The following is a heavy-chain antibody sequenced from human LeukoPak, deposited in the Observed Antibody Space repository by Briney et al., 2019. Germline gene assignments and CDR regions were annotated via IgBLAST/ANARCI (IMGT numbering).Heavy chain of an antibody. CDR3: ARHLARKYDILTGYHDAFDI. D-gene: IGHD3-9*01. V-gene: IGHV5-10-1*01. CDR1: GYSFTSYW. J-gene: IGHJ3*02. CDR2: IDPSDSYT. Sequence: GESLKISCKGSGYSFTSYWISWVRQRPGKGLEWMGRIDPSDSYTNYSPSFQGHVTISADKSISTAYLQWSSLKASDTAMYYCARHLARKYDILTGYHDAFDIWGQGTMVTVSS.